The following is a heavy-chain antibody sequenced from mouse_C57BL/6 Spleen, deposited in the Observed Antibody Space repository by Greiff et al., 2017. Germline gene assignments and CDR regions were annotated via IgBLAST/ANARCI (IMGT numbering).Heavy chain of an antibody. CDR1: GFSFNTYA. J-gene: IGHJ2*01. D-gene: IGHD2-2*01. CDR2: IRSKSNNYAT. CDR3: VREGVTTVFDY. Sequence: DVMLVESGGGLVQPKGSLKLSCAASGFSFNTYAMNWVRQAPGKGLEWVARIRSKSNNYATYYADSVKDRFTISRDDSESMLYLQMNNLKTEDTAMYYCVREGVTTVFDYWGQGTTLTVSS. V-gene: IGHV10-1*01.